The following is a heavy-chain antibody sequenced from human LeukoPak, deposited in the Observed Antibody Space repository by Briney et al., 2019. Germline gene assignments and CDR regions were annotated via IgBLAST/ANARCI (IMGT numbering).Heavy chain of an antibody. J-gene: IGHJ4*02. CDR1: GVSFSNDY. Sequence: SETLSLTCTVSGVSFSNDYWSWIRQAPGKGLEWIGYVYHPGKTNYNPALNSRLSMSVDTSKNQFFLKMTSVTAADTALYYCARASEGIGYFDFWGQGALVTVSS. CDR2: VYHPGKT. CDR3: ARASEGIGYFDF. V-gene: IGHV4-59*01. D-gene: IGHD2-21*01.